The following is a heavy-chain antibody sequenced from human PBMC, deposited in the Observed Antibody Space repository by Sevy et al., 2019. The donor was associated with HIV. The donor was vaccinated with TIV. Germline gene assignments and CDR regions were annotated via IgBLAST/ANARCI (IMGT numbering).Heavy chain of an antibody. CDR3: VRDERAIASHFDY. J-gene: IGHJ4*02. Sequence: GGSLRLSCEASVFTLSSYTMNWVRQSPENGLEWVATFDRTDITHYADSVKGRFIISRDTAKNSLFLQMNSLRDDDTAMYFCVRDERAIASHFDYWGRGTLVTVSS. CDR1: VFTLSSYT. CDR2: FDRTDIT. D-gene: IGHD2-21*01. V-gene: IGHV3-48*02.